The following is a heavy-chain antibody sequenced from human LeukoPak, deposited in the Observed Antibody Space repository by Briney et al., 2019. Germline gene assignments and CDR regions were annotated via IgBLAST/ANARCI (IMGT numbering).Heavy chain of an antibody. V-gene: IGHV4-59*01. CDR2: IYYSGST. J-gene: IGHJ5*02. D-gene: IGHD1-1*01. CDR3: ARSWNDGDWFDP. Sequence: SETLSLTCTVSGGSISSYYWNWIRQPPGKGLEWIGYIYYSGSTNYIPALKSRVTISVDTSKNQFSLKLSSVTAADTAVYYCARSWNDGDWFDPWGQGTLVTVSS. CDR1: GGSISSYY.